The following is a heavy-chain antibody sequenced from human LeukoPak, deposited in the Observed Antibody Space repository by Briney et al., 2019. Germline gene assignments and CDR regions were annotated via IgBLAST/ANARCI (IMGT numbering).Heavy chain of an antibody. Sequence: SETLPLTCAVYGGSFSGYYWSWIRQPPGKGLEWIGEINHSGSTNYNPSLKSRVTISVDTSKNQFSLKLSSVTAADTAVYYCARFERLLAFDIWGQGTMVTVSS. CDR2: INHSGST. D-gene: IGHD1-1*01. J-gene: IGHJ3*02. V-gene: IGHV4-34*01. CDR1: GGSFSGYY. CDR3: ARFERLLAFDI.